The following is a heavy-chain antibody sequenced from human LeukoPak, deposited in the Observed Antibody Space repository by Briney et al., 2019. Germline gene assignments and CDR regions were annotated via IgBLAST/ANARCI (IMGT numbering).Heavy chain of an antibody. J-gene: IGHJ4*02. D-gene: IGHD5-24*01. CDR2: IHHSAGT. CDR1: GDSVTSDNW. Sequence: SGTLSLTYTLSGDSVTSDNWWSWVRQPPGKGLEWIGEIHHSAGTNYNPSLRSRVTMSIDKSKDQFSLNLNSVTAADTAVYYCAREPRDGYQPYYFDYWGQGTLVTASS. V-gene: IGHV4-4*02. CDR3: AREPRDGYQPYYFDY.